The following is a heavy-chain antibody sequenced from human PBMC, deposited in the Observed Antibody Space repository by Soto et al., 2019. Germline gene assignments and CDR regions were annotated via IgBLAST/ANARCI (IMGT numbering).Heavy chain of an antibody. Sequence: ASVKVSCKASGYTFTNYGISWVRQAPGQGLEWMGWISIYIGSTDYAQNFQGRVTMTADTSSSTAYMELRSLRSDDTAVYYCARAEDYYYYDVLDAWGQGTAVTVSS. V-gene: IGHV1-18*01. CDR2: ISIYIGST. CDR1: GYTFTNYG. J-gene: IGHJ6*02. CDR3: ARAEDYYYYDVLDA.